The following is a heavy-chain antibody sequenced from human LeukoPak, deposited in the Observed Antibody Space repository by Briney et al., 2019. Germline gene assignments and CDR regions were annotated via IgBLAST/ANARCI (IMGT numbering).Heavy chain of an antibody. D-gene: IGHD7-27*01. V-gene: IGHV1-46*01. CDR3: ARDNWVRDEAWWFNR. CDR2: ISPSGVST. CDR1: GYTFTSNY. J-gene: IGHJ5*02. Sequence: ASVTVSCKPFGYTFTSNYMHWVRQAPGQGPEWMGVISPSGVSTTYAQKFQGRVTLTRDMSTSTDYLELSSLRSEDTAVYYCARDNWVRDEAWWFNRWGQGTLVTVSS.